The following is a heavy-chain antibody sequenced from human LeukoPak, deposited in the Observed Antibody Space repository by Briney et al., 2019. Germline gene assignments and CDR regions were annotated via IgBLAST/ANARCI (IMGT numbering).Heavy chain of an antibody. CDR1: GYSISSGYY. D-gene: IGHD3-22*01. CDR2: IYHSGSS. V-gene: IGHV4-38-2*02. Sequence: SETLSLTCTVSGYSISSGYYWGWIRQPPGKGLEWIGSIYHSGSSYYNPSLKSRVTISVDTSKNHFSLKLSSVTAADTAVYYCARVAVVITMTRFDYWGQGTLVTVSS. J-gene: IGHJ4*02. CDR3: ARVAVVITMTRFDY.